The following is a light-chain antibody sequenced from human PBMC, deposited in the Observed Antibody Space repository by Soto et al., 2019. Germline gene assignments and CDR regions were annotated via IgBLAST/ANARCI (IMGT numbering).Light chain of an antibody. CDR1: QSISSW. V-gene: IGKV1-5*01. Sequence: DIQMTQSPSTLSASVGDRVTITCRASQSISSWLAWYQQKPGKAPKLLIYDASNLEAGVPSRFRGSGSGTDFTLTISCLQSEDFATYYCQQYYSYPPTFGQGTKVDI. CDR3: QQYYSYPPT. J-gene: IGKJ1*01. CDR2: DAS.